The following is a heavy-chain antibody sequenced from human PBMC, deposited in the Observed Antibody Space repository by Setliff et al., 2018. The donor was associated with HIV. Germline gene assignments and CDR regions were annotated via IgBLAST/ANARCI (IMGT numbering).Heavy chain of an antibody. CDR3: ARQFTTGIDAFDI. CDR1: GYSISSGYY. Sequence: SETLSLTCAVSGYSISSGYYWGWIRQPPGKGLEWIGSMYHSGSTYYNPSLKSRLTISVDTSKNQFSLKLSSVTAADTAVYYCARQFTTGIDAFDIWGQGTMVTVSS. V-gene: IGHV4-38-2*01. J-gene: IGHJ3*02. D-gene: IGHD1-1*01. CDR2: MYHSGST.